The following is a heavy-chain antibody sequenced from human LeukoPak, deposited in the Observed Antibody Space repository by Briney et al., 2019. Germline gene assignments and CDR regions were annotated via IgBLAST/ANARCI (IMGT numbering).Heavy chain of an antibody. V-gene: IGHV3-48*03. D-gene: IGHD3-10*02. J-gene: IGHJ6*01. CDR3: AELGITMIGGV. CDR2: ISSSGRTI. Sequence: PGGSLTLSCAAYGFTFNSYEVIWARQALGEGRVWVTYISSSGRTIYHAVSVKGRFTISRDTTKNSLYLQRHRPSAADRAISYWAELGITMIGGVWGEGTTVTISS. CDR1: GFTFNSYE.